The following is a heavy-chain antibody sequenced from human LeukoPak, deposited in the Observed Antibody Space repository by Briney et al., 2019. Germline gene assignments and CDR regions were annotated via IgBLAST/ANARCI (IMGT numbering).Heavy chain of an antibody. J-gene: IGHJ3*02. CDR2: IYYSGST. D-gene: IGHD5-18*01. V-gene: IGHV4-59*01. Sequence: SETLSLTCTVSGVSISSYYWSWIRQPPGKGLEWIGYIYYSGSTNYNPSLKSRVTISVDTSKNQFSLKLSSVTAADTAVYYCARGSWIQLWLPTRDAFDIWGQGTMVTVSA. CDR3: ARGSWIQLWLPTRDAFDI. CDR1: GVSISSYY.